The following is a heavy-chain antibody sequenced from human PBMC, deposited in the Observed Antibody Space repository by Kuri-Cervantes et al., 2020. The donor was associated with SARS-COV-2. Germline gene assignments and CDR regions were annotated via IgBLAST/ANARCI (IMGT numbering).Heavy chain of an antibody. V-gene: IGHV1-2*04. D-gene: IGHD2-15*01. CDR1: GYTFTGYY. Sequence: ASVKVSCKASGYTFTGYYMHWVRQAPGQGLEWMGWINPNSGGTNYAQKFQGWVTMTRDTSISTAYMELSRLRSDDTAVYYCAAKLVCGGGSFYHTYLDYWGQGTPVTVSS. CDR2: INPNSGGT. CDR3: AAKLVCGGGSFYHTYLDY. J-gene: IGHJ4*02.